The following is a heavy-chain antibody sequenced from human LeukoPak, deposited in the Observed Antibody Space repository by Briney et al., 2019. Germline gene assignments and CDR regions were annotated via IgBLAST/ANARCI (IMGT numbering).Heavy chain of an antibody. J-gene: IGHJ4*02. D-gene: IGHD6-13*01. CDR3: ATQIVGIVAPHFDY. CDR1: GGSISSSNW. Sequence: PSGTLSLTCAVSGGSISSSNWWSWVRQPPGKGLEWIGEIYHSGSTNYNPSLKSRVTISVDTSKNQFSLKLSSVTAADTAVYYCATQIVGIVAPHFDYWGQGTLVTVSS. CDR2: IYHSGST. V-gene: IGHV4-4*02.